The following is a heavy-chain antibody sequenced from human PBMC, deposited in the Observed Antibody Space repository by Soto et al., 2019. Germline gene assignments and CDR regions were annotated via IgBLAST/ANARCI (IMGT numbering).Heavy chain of an antibody. CDR1: GFTFTDYS. CDR3: ARVSSARYYYGMDV. Sequence: GGSLILSCAASGFTFTDYSMHWVRQAPGKGLEWVTGISYDGNKEYYADSVKGRFTISRDNPRNTLYLQMNSLRREDTALYYCARVSSARYYYGMDVWGQGTTVTSP. V-gene: IGHV3-30-3*01. CDR2: ISYDGNKE. J-gene: IGHJ6*02. D-gene: IGHD3-10*01.